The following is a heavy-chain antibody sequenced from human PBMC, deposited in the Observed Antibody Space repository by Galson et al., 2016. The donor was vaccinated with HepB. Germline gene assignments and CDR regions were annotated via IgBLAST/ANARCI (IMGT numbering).Heavy chain of an antibody. V-gene: IGHV3-48*02. D-gene: IGHD6-19*01. CDR3: ARDRRAVALAGLFDY. Sequence: SLRLSCAASGFPFGSYGLSWVRQAPGKGLEWVAFISSTSDYIYYADSVKGRFTISRDNAKNSLSLQMNSLRDEDTAVYYCARDRRAVALAGLFDYWGQGAVVTVSS. J-gene: IGHJ4*02. CDR2: ISSTSDYI. CDR1: GFPFGSYG.